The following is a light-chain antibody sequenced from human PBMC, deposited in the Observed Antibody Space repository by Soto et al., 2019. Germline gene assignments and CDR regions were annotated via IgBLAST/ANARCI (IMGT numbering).Light chain of an antibody. CDR1: RSNIGSNT. CDR3: SLWDDSLNGVV. Sequence: QSVLTQPPSASGTPGQRVTISCFGSRSNIGSNTVNWYQQVPGTAPKLLIYSNNQRPSGVPGRFSCSKSGTSASLAISGLQSEDEADYYCSLWDDSLNGVVFGGATKLTVL. CDR2: SNN. V-gene: IGLV1-44*01. J-gene: IGLJ2*01.